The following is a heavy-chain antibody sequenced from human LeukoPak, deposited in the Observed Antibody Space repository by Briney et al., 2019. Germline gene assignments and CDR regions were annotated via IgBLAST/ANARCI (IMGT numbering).Heavy chain of an antibody. CDR3: ARQGIVGATRGLGY. Sequence: PSETLSLTCTVSGASISSTTYYWGWIRQPPRKGLEWIASIYYSGSTNYNPSLKSRVTISVDTSKNQFSLKLSSVTAADTAVYYCARQGIVGATRGLGYWGQGTLVTVSS. CDR1: GASISSTTYY. V-gene: IGHV4-39*01. D-gene: IGHD1-26*01. CDR2: IYYSGST. J-gene: IGHJ4*02.